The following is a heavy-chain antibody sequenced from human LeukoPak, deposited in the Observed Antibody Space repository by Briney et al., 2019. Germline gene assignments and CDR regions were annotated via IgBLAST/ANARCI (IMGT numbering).Heavy chain of an antibody. V-gene: IGHV4-39*07. CDR3: ARENDIGTYDY. Sequence: SETLSLTCTVSGGSISSSSYYWGWIRQPPGKGLEWIGSIYYSGSTYYNPSLKSRVTISVDTSKNQFSLKLSSVTAADTAVYYCARENDIGTYDYWGQGTLVTVSS. CDR2: IYYSGST. D-gene: IGHD3-9*01. CDR1: GGSISSSSYY. J-gene: IGHJ4*02.